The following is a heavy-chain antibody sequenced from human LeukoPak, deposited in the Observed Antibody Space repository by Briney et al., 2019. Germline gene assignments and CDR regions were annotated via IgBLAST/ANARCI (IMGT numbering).Heavy chain of an antibody. V-gene: IGHV4-34*01. Sequence: SETLSLTCAVYGGSFSGYYWSWIRQPPGKGLEWIGEINHSGSTNYNPSLKSRVTISVDTSKNQFSLKLSSVTAADTAVYYCARGRITMVRGVIARFDYWGQGTLVTVSS. J-gene: IGHJ4*02. D-gene: IGHD3-10*01. CDR3: ARGRITMVRGVIARFDY. CDR1: GGSFSGYY. CDR2: INHSGST.